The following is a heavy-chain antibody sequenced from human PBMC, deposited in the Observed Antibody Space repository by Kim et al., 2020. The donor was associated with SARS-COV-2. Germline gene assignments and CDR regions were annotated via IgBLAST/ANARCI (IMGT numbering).Heavy chain of an antibody. V-gene: IGHV3-23*01. CDR2: ILYSGCGT. CDR1: RFSLTKSG. CDR3: AKHLHATNVTFYCYFEL. D-gene: IGHD3-9*01. Sequence: GGSLRLSCEASRFSLTKSGMSWVRQAPGKGLEWVAVILYSGCGTYYAETVKGRFTISRDTSKNTLYLQINNQRAEDTAVYYCAKHLHATNVTFYCYFELWGQGTLVTVSS. J-gene: IGHJ1*01.